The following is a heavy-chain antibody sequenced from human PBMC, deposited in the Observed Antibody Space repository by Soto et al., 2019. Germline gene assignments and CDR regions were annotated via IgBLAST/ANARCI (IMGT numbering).Heavy chain of an antibody. D-gene: IGHD3-10*01. V-gene: IGHV3-30*18. CDR2: ISYDGSNK. CDR3: AKDSLRRDYYYYGMDV. J-gene: IGHJ6*02. CDR1: GFTFSSYG. Sequence: GGSLRLSCAASGFTFSSYGMHWVRQAPGKGLEWVAVISYDGSNKYYADSVKGRFTISRDNSKNTLYLQMNSLRAEDTAVYYCAKDSLRRDYYYYGMDVWGQGTTVTVSS.